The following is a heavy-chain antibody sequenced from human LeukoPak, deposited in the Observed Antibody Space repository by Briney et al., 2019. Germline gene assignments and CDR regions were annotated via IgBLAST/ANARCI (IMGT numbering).Heavy chain of an antibody. CDR2: VNPYNGAT. CDR3: ARGNYDYYYGMDI. Sequence: ASVKVSCKASGYSFTGYYMSWVRQAPGQGPEWVGWVNPYNGATKYAQKLQGRVTLTSDTSINSAYMELTWLRSDDTAVYYCARGNYDYYYGMDIWGQGTTVTVSS. V-gene: IGHV1-2*02. CDR1: GYSFTGYY. J-gene: IGHJ6*02.